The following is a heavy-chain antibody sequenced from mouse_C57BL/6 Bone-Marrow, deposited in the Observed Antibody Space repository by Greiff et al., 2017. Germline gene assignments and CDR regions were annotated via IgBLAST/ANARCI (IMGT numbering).Heavy chain of an antibody. J-gene: IGHJ2*01. V-gene: IGHV1-69*01. D-gene: IGHD3-1*01. CDR3: SGSLGAPDY. CDR2: LVPSVCYT. CDR1: GYTFTSYW. Sequence: QVQLQQPGAELVMPGASVKLSCKASGYTFTSYWMPWVKQRPGQGLEWIGELVPSVCYTNYNEKFKGKATLTVDKSSSTAYMQRSSLTSEDSAVDYCSGSLGAPDYWGQGTTLTVSS.